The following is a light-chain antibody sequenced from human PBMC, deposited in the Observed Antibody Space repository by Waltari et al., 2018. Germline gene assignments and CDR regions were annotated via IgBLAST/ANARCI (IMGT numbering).Light chain of an antibody. V-gene: IGKV3-20*01. J-gene: IGKJ4*01. CDR2: GAS. CDR3: QQYDGSVVT. Sequence: EIVLTKSPGPLSVSPGERVTVSCRASQTITGSWLTWYHQKPGQAPRLLIYGASNRAPGIPDRFSGSGSGTDFTLTISRLEPEDSAVYYCQQYDGSVVTFGGGTKVEIK. CDR1: QTITGSW.